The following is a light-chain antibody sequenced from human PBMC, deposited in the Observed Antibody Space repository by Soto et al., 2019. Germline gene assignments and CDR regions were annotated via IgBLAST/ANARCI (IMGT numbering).Light chain of an antibody. CDR1: QSVSSSY. CDR3: QQYDSSLMYT. CDR2: GAS. V-gene: IGKV3-20*01. Sequence: EIVLTQSPGTLSLSPGERAALSCRASQSVSSSYLAWYQQTPGQAPRLLIYGASIRATVIPDRFSGSGSGTDFPLTIRRLEPEDFAVYYCQQYDSSLMYTFGQGTRLEIK. J-gene: IGKJ2*01.